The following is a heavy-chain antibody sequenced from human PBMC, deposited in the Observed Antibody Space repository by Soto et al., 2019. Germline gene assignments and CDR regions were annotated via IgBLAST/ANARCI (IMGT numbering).Heavy chain of an antibody. Sequence: SVKVSCKASGGTFSSYAISWVRQAPGQGLEWMGGIIPIFGTANYSQKFQGRVTITADESTSTAYMELSSLRSEDTAVYYCARDGEYGSGSYFSLGLYYGMDVWGQGTTVTVSS. J-gene: IGHJ6*02. CDR2: IIPIFGTA. CDR3: ARDGEYGSGSYFSLGLYYGMDV. V-gene: IGHV1-69*13. CDR1: GGTFSSYA. D-gene: IGHD3-10*01.